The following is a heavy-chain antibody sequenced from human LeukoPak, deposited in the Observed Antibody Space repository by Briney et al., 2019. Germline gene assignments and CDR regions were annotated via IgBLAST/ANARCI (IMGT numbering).Heavy chain of an antibody. Sequence: SETLSLTCTVSGGSISSYYWSWIRQPAGKGLEWIGRIYTSGSTNYNPSLKSRVTMSVDTSKNQFSLKLSSVTAADTAVYYCARDAMGIRSIAVAGWEAFDIWGQGTMVTVS. CDR1: GGSISSYY. J-gene: IGHJ3*02. CDR2: IYTSGST. CDR3: ARDAMGIRSIAVAGWEAFDI. V-gene: IGHV4-4*07. D-gene: IGHD6-19*01.